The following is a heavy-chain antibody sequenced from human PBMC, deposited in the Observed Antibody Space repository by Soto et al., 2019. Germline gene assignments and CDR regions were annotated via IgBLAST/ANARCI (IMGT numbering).Heavy chain of an antibody. CDR3: ARGNARGFDY. CDR1: GGSLSDYY. D-gene: IGHD3-10*01. CDR2: NNHSGST. V-gene: IGHV4-34*01. Sequence: QVQLQQWGAGLLKPSETLSLTCAVSGGSLSDYYWPWIRQSPGKGLEWIGENNHSGSTTYNPSLESRVTISVDTSKNQFSLKLSSVTAADTAMYYCARGNARGFDYWGQGTLVTVSS. J-gene: IGHJ4*02.